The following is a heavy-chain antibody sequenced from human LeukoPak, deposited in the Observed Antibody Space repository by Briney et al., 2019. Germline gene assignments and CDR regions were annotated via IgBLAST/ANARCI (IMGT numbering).Heavy chain of an antibody. D-gene: IGHD4-17*01. V-gene: IGHV4-59*08. CDR2: IYYSGST. CDR1: GDSISSYY. CDR3: ARCDGDYVYNWFDP. J-gene: IGHJ5*02. Sequence: SETLSLTCSVSGDSISSYYWSWIRQPPGKGLEWIGYIYYSGSTNYNPSLKSRVTISVDTSKNQFSLKLSSVTAADTAVYYCARCDGDYVYNWFDPWGQGTLVTVSS.